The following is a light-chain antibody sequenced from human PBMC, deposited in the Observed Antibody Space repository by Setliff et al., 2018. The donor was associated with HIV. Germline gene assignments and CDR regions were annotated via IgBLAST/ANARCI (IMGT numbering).Light chain of an antibody. CDR2: DVS. CDR1: SSDIGAYNY. CDR3: CSYSGTYTYV. J-gene: IGLJ1*01. V-gene: IGLV2-11*01. Sequence: LTQPRSVSGSPGQSVTISCTGTSSDIGAYNYVSWHQQHPGKAPKLMIYDVSKRPSGVPDRFSASKSGNTASLTVSGLQAEDESDYYCCSYSGTYTYVFGTGTKV.